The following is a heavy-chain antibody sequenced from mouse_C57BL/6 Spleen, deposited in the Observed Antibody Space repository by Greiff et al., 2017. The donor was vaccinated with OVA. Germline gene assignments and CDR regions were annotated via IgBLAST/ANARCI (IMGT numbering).Heavy chain of an antibody. D-gene: IGHD1-1*01. CDR2: INPNNGGT. Sequence: EVQLQQSGPELVKPGASVKISCKASGYTFTDYYMNWVKQSHGKSLEWIGDINPNNGGTSYNQKFKGKATLTVDKSSSTAYMELSSLTSEDSAVYYCARWVLRSDYWGQGTTLTVSS. CDR3: ARWVLRSDY. V-gene: IGHV1-26*01. CDR1: GYTFTDYY. J-gene: IGHJ2*01.